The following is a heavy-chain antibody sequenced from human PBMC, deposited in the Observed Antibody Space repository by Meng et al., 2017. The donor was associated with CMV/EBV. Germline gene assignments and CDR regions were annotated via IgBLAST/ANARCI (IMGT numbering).Heavy chain of an antibody. J-gene: IGHJ5*02. CDR1: CY. CDR2: INHSGRT. CDR3: AGEDYCSESSGYPNFFRLGFDH. V-gene: IGHV4-34*01. Sequence: CYWRRSRETPGEGLEWMEKINHSGRTNYSPSIKKLVTISVATSKNEFSLKLSSVTAADTAVYYGAGEDYCSESSGYPNFFRLGFDHWGQGTMVTVSS. D-gene: IGHD3-22*01.